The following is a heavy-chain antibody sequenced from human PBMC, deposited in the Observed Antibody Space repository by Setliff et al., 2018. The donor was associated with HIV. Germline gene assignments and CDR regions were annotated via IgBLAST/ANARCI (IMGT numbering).Heavy chain of an antibody. D-gene: IGHD3-9*01. CDR3: ARAVVPTYYDVLTGYVYYMDV. CDR1: GYTFISYG. J-gene: IGHJ6*03. Sequence: SVKVSCKASGYTFISYGITWVRQAPGQGLEWMGGIIPIFGTTNYAQMFQGRVTMTADESTSTAYMELSSLRSEDTAVYYCARAVVPTYYDVLTGYVYYMDVWGKGTTVTVSS. CDR2: IIPIFGTT. V-gene: IGHV1-69*13.